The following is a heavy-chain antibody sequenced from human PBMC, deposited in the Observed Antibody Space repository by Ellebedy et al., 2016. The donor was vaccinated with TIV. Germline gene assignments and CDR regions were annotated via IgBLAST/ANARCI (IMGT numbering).Heavy chain of an antibody. D-gene: IGHD3-3*01. V-gene: IGHV4-59*01. Sequence: MPSETLSLTCTVSGGSLNSFYWSWIRQPPGKGLEWLGYIFYTGSTNYNPSLRSRFTLSLDTSKIQISLNLTSVTAADTAVYYCARSASTIFGATDVFDMWGQGTKVTVSS. CDR1: GGSLNSFY. CDR3: ARSASTIFGATDVFDM. J-gene: IGHJ3*02. CDR2: IFYTGST.